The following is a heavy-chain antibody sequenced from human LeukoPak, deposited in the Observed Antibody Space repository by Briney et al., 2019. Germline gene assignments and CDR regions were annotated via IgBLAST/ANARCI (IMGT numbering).Heavy chain of an antibody. Sequence: SETLSLTCTVSGGSISSSSYYWGWIRQPPGKGLEWIGSIYYSGSTYYNPSLKSRVTISVDTSKNQFSLKLSSVTAADTAVYYCARHYRGVPVPAPFDYWGQGTLVTVSS. J-gene: IGHJ4*02. CDR1: GGSISSSSYY. D-gene: IGHD2-2*01. V-gene: IGHV4-39*01. CDR3: ARHYRGVPVPAPFDY. CDR2: IYYSGST.